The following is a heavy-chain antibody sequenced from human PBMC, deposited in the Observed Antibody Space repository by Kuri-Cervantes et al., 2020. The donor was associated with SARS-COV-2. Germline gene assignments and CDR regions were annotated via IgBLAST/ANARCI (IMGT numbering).Heavy chain of an antibody. CDR3: ATVSDYYDSSGYFLDFDY. CDR2: INSDGSST. V-gene: IGHV3-74*01. D-gene: IGHD3-22*01. CDR1: GFTFSSYW. Sequence: GGSLRLSCAASGFTFSSYWMHWVRQAPGKGLVWVSRINSDGSSTSYADSVKGRFTISRDNAKNTLYLQMNSLRAEDTAVYYCATVSDYYDSSGYFLDFDYWGQGTLVTVSS. J-gene: IGHJ4*02.